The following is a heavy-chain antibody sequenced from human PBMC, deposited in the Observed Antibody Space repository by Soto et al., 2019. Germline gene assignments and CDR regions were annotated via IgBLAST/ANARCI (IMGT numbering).Heavy chain of an antibody. CDR1: GGTFSSYA. V-gene: IGHV1-69*13. CDR3: TSTTSGYNYPFDP. Sequence: GAAVKVSCKASGGTFSSYAMIWVGQAPGQGREGMGGIIHICSTANYPQQFTGRATITANESTSTAYMQMTSLSSEDTAVYYCTSTTSGYNYPFDPWGQGTLVTVSS. CDR2: IIHICSTA. J-gene: IGHJ5*02. D-gene: IGHD5-12*01.